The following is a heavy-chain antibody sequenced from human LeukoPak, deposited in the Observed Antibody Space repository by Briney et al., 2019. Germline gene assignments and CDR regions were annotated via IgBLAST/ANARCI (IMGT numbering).Heavy chain of an antibody. D-gene: IGHD6-19*01. CDR2: ISGSGGST. V-gene: IGHV3-23*01. Sequence: GGSLRLSCAASGFTFSSYAMSWVRQAPGKGLEWVSAISGSGGSTYYADSVKGRFTISRDNSKNTLYLQMNSLRAEVTAVYYCAKDGASGYSSGWYYYYGMDVWGQGTTVTVSS. CDR3: AKDGASGYSSGWYYYYGMDV. J-gene: IGHJ6*02. CDR1: GFTFSSYA.